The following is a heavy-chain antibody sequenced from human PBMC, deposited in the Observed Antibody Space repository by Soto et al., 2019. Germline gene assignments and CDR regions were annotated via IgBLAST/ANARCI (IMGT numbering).Heavy chain of an antibody. Sequence: QVQLVESGGGVVQAGRSLRLSCAASGFTFRSYGMHWVRQPPGKGLEWVAIIWYDGGNKYYADSVKGRFTISRDNSKNTLYLQMNSLRAEDTAVYYCARDKFLLSYWGQGTLVTVSS. CDR3: ARDKFLLSY. V-gene: IGHV3-33*01. J-gene: IGHJ4*02. D-gene: IGHD2-15*01. CDR1: GFTFRSYG. CDR2: IWYDGGNK.